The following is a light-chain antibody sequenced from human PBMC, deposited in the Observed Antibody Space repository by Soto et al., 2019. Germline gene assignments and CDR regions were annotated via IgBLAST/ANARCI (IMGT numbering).Light chain of an antibody. CDR1: KSVSSSY. J-gene: IGKJ2*01. V-gene: IGKV3-20*01. CDR2: GAS. CDR3: QQYGSSLLYT. Sequence: EIVLTQSPGTLSLSPGERATLSCRASKSVSSSYLAWYQQKPGQAPRLLIYGASSRATGIPDRFSGSGSGTDFTLTISRLEPEVFAVYYCQQYGSSLLYTFGQGTKLEIK.